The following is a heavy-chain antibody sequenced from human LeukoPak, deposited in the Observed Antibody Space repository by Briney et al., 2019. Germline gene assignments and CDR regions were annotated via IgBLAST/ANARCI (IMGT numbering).Heavy chain of an antibody. Sequence: ASVKVSCKASGYTFTNYAVHWVRQAPGQRFEWMGWINAGNGKTKCSQKFQDRVTITRDTSANTVYMELSSPRSEDTAVYYCARWDPQLAYNDYWGQGTLVTVSS. V-gene: IGHV1-3*01. J-gene: IGHJ4*02. D-gene: IGHD2-2*01. CDR1: GYTFTNYA. CDR3: ARWDPQLAYNDY. CDR2: INAGNGKT.